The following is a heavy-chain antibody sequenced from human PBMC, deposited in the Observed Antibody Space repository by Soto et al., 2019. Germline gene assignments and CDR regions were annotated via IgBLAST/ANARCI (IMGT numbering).Heavy chain of an antibody. CDR2: IYPSGSDT. Sequence: GESLKISCQVSGYTFTIYWIGWVRQMPGKGLEWMGIIYPSGSDTRYRPSFQGQVTISADQSIHTAYLQWDSLKASDPAIYYCARPANTVADHFDLWGQGTPVTVSS. D-gene: IGHD4-17*01. J-gene: IGHJ4*02. CDR3: ARPANTVADHFDL. CDR1: GYTFTIYW. V-gene: IGHV5-51*01.